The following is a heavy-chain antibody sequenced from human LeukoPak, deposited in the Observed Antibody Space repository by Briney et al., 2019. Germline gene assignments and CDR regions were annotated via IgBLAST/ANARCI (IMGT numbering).Heavy chain of an antibody. Sequence: PSETLSLTCTVSGGSISSYYWSWIRQPPGKGLEWIGYIYYSGSTNYNPSLKSRVTISVDKSKNQFSLKLSSVTAADTAVYYCARSYYDFWSGYYSYYYYGMDVWGQGTTVTVSS. D-gene: IGHD3-3*01. CDR2: IYYSGST. J-gene: IGHJ6*02. CDR1: GGSISSYY. CDR3: ARSYYDFWSGYYSYYYYGMDV. V-gene: IGHV4-59*12.